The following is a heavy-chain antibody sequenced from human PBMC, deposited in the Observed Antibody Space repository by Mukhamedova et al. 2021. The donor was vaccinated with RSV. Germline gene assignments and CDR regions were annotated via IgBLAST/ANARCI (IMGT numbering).Heavy chain of an antibody. V-gene: IGHV2-70*01. D-gene: IGHD3-22*01. Sequence: EWLALIDWDDDKYYSTSLKPRLTISKDTSKNQVVLTMTNMDPVDTATYYCARSTYSYESSGYYDAFDYWGQGTLVIVSS. J-gene: IGHJ4*02. CDR2: IDWDDDK. CDR3: ARSTYSYESSGYYDAFDY.